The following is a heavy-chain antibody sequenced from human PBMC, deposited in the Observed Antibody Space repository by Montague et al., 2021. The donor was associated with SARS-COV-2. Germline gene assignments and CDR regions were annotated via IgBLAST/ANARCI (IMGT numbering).Heavy chain of an antibody. CDR2: NYYSGST. J-gene: IGHJ5*02. CDR3: ARLKAPYCSSTSCYSASWFDP. D-gene: IGHD2-2*01. V-gene: IGHV4-39*01. Sequence: SETLSLTCTVSGGSISSSSYYWGWIRQPPGKGLEWIGSNYYSGSTYYNPSLKSRVTISVDTSKNQFSLKLSSVTAADTAVYYCARLKAPYCSSTSCYSASWFDPWGQGTLVTVSS. CDR1: GGSISSSSYY.